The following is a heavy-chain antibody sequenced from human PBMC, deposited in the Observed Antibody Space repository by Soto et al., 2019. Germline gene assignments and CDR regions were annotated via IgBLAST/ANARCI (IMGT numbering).Heavy chain of an antibody. CDR1: GYTFTSYA. V-gene: IGHV1-3*01. Sequence: GASVKVSCKASGYTFTSYAMHWVRQAPGQRLEWMGWINAGNGNTKYSQKFQGRVTITRDTSASTAYMELSSPRSEDTAVYYCARDQGYCSSTSCYPYYFDYWGQGTLVTVSS. J-gene: IGHJ4*02. CDR3: ARDQGYCSSTSCYPYYFDY. D-gene: IGHD2-2*01. CDR2: INAGNGNT.